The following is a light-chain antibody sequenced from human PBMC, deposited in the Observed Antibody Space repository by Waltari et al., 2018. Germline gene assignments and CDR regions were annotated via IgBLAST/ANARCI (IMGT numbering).Light chain of an antibody. V-gene: IGLV2-14*01. J-gene: IGLJ3*02. Sequence: QSALTRPASVSGSPGQQITISCTGRSSDVGGYNYVSCYQQYAGKAPKLMIYDVSKRPSGVSNRFSGSKSGNTASLTISGLQAEDEADYYCSSYTSSSTWVFGGGTKLTVL. CDR2: DVS. CDR3: SSYTSSSTWV. CDR1: SSDVGGYNY.